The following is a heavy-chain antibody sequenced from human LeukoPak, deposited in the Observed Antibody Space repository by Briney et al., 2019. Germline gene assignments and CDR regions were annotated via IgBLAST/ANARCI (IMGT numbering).Heavy chain of an antibody. CDR3: ERPFGKRYTWDY. CDR2: IHYSGIT. D-gene: IGHD2-2*02. V-gene: IGHV4-39*01. CDR1: GGSISRSSYY. J-gene: IGHJ4*02. Sequence: SETLSLTCTVSGGSISRSSYYWGWIRQPPGKGLEWIGTIHYSGITYYNPSLKSRVTISVDTSKSRFSLKLSSVTAADTAVYYCERPFGKRYTWDYWGQGALVTVSS.